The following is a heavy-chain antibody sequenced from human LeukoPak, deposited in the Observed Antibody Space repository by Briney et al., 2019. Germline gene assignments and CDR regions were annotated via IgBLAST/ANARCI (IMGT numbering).Heavy chain of an antibody. J-gene: IGHJ5*02. D-gene: IGHD3-10*01. V-gene: IGHV4-34*01. Sequence: SETLSLTCAVYGGSFSGYYWSWIRQPPGKGLEWIGEINHSGSTNYNPSLKSRVTISVDTSKNQFSLKLSSVTAADTAVYYCARRRIFYYGSGSSNWFDPWGQGILVTVSS. CDR2: INHSGST. CDR1: GGSFSGYY. CDR3: ARRRIFYYGSGSSNWFDP.